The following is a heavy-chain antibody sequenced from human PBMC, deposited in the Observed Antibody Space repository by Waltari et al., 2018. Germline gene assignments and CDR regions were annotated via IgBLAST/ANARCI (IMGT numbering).Heavy chain of an antibody. CDR3: AKLTGGCSGGSCYPSDY. Sequence: QVQLVESGGDVVQPGRSLRLSCAASGFTFRNYGMPWVRQAPGKGLEWVAVISYDGSNKYYADSVKGRFTISRDNSKNTLYLQMNSLRAEDTAVYYCAKLTGGCSGGSCYPSDYWGQGTLVTVSS. CDR2: ISYDGSNK. J-gene: IGHJ4*02. V-gene: IGHV3-30*18. D-gene: IGHD2-15*01. CDR1: GFTFRNYG.